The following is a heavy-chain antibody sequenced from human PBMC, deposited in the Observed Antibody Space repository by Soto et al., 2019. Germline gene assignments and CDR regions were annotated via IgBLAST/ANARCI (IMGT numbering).Heavy chain of an antibody. CDR2: IYPGDSET. Sequence: EVQLVQSGAEVKKPGESLKISCKGSGYSFSSYWIGWVRQMPGKGLEWMGFIYPGDSETRYSPSFQGQVTISVDKSLSTAYLQWSSLKASDTAIYYCARDYDYALDYWGQGTLVTVSS. J-gene: IGHJ4*02. D-gene: IGHD3-16*01. CDR1: GYSFSSYW. CDR3: ARDYDYALDY. V-gene: IGHV5-51*01.